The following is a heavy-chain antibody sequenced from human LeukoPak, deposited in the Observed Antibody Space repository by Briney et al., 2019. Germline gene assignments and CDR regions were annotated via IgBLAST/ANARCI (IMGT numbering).Heavy chain of an antibody. CDR2: IYYSGST. CDR3: ARVRAYCGGDCYYLDY. D-gene: IGHD2-21*01. Sequence: PSETLSLTCTVSGGSISSGGYYWSWIRQHPGKGLEWIGYIYYSGSTYYNPSLKSRVTISVDTSKNQFSLKLSSVTAADTAVYYCARVRAYCGGDCYYLDYWGQGTLVTVSS. J-gene: IGHJ4*02. V-gene: IGHV4-31*03. CDR1: GGSISSGGYY.